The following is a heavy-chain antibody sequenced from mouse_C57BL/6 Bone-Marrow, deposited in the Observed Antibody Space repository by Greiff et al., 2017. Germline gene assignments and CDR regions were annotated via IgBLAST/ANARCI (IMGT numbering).Heavy chain of an antibody. J-gene: IGHJ3*01. V-gene: IGHV1-81*01. CDR2: IYPRSGNT. CDR3: ARLRQGAWFAY. CDR1: GYTFTRYG. Sequence: QVQLQQSGAELARPGASVKLSCKASGYTFTRYGISWVKQRTGQGLEWIGEIYPRSGNTYYNEKFKGKATLTADKSSSTAYMELRSLTSEDSAVXFCARLRQGAWFAYWGQGTLVTVSA. D-gene: IGHD2-12*01.